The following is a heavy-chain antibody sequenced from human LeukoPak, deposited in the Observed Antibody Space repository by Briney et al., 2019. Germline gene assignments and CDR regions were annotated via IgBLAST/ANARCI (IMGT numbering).Heavy chain of an antibody. Sequence: SVKASCKASGGTFSSYAISWVRQAPGQGLEWMGGIIPIFGTANYAQKFQGRVTITTDESTSTAYMELSSLRSEDTAVYYCARDGDFGEYYFDYWGQGTLVTVSS. CDR3: ARDGDFGEYYFDY. CDR2: IIPIFGTA. V-gene: IGHV1-69*05. CDR1: GGTFSSYA. D-gene: IGHD3-3*01. J-gene: IGHJ4*02.